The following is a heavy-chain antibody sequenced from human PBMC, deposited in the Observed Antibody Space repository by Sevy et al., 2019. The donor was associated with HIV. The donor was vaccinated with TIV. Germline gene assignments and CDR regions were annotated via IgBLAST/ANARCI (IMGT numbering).Heavy chain of an antibody. CDR3: AKYGDYYDSGGYYWYFDF. V-gene: IGHV3-23*01. J-gene: IGHJ2*01. Sequence: GGSLRLSCAASGFIFSDYAMSWVRQAPGKGLEWVSSISGGDDSTYYADSVKGRFTVSRDNSKNTLYLQMNNLRAEDTALYYCAKYGDYYDSGGYYWYFDFWGRGTLVTVSS. CDR2: ISGGDDST. CDR1: GFIFSDYA. D-gene: IGHD3-22*01.